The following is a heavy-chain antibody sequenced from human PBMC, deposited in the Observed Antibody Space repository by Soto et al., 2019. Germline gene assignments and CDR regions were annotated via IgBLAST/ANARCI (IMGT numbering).Heavy chain of an antibody. CDR2: MNPNSGNT. J-gene: IGHJ6*03. CDR3: ARASGYVDKDYYYYYMDV. Sequence: ASVKVSCKASGYTFTSYDINWVRQATGQGLEWMGWMNPNSGNTGYAQKFQGRVTMTRNTSISTAYMELSSLRSEDTAVYYCARASGYVDKDYYYYYMDVWGKGTTVTVSS. CDR1: GYTFTSYD. D-gene: IGHD5-12*01. V-gene: IGHV1-8*01.